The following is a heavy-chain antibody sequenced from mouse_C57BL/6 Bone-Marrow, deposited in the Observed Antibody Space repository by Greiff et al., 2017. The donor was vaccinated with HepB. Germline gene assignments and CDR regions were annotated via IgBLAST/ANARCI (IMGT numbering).Heavy chain of an antibody. V-gene: IGHV3-6*01. CDR3: ARDPSLYYYSNYHWYFDV. CDR1: GYSITSGYY. CDR2: ISYDGSN. J-gene: IGHJ1*03. D-gene: IGHD2-5*01. Sequence: DVKLQESGPGLVKPSQSLSLTCSVTGYSITSGYYWNWIRQFPGNKLEWMGYISYDGSNNYNPSLKNRISITRDTSKNQFFLKLNSVTTEDTATYYCARDPSLYYYSNYHWYFDVWGTGTTVTVSS.